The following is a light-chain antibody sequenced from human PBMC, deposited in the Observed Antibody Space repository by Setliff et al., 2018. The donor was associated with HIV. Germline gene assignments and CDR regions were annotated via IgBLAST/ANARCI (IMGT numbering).Light chain of an antibody. J-gene: IGLJ2*01. CDR3: QSYDSSLSMV. Sequence: QSVLTQPPSVSEAPRQRVTISCSGSSSNIGNNGVNWYQQLPGKAPKLLIYYDDLLPSGVSDRFSGTKSGSSASLAITGLRAEDEADYYCQSYDSSLSMVFGGGTKVTVL. V-gene: IGLV1-36*01. CDR2: YDD. CDR1: SSNIGNNG.